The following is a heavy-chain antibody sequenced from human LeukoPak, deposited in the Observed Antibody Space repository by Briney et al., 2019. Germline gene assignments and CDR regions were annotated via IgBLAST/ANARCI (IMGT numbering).Heavy chain of an antibody. D-gene: IGHD3-10*02. CDR2: INEDGSVK. CDR3: AELGITMIGGV. V-gene: IGHV3-7*01. J-gene: IGHJ6*04. CDR1: GFSSTTYW. Sequence: GESLRLSCAASGFSSTTYWMTWVRQAPGKGLQWVANINEDGSVKYYVDSVKGRFTISRDNTKNSLYLQMDTLRAEDTAVYYCAELGITMIGGVWGKGTTVTISS.